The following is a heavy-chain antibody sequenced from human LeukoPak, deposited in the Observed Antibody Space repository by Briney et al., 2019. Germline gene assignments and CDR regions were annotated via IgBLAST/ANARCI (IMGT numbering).Heavy chain of an antibody. CDR1: GFTFSSYS. D-gene: IGHD3-22*01. CDR2: ISSSSSYI. Sequence: GGSLRLSCAASGFTFSSYSMNWVRQAPGKGLEWVSSISSSSSYIYYADSVKGRFTISRDNAKNSLYLQMNSLRAEDTAVYYCARDQGAITMIVVAEGYYFDCWGQGTLVTVSS. J-gene: IGHJ4*02. V-gene: IGHV3-21*01. CDR3: ARDQGAITMIVVAEGYYFDC.